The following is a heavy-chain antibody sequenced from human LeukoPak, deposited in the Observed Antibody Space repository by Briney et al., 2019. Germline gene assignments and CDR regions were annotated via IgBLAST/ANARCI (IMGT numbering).Heavy chain of an antibody. CDR2: LNTDGAWI. CDR3: AKSTAPCSRGSCYSALES. J-gene: IGHJ4*02. Sequence: GGSLRLACAASGLTFIMRWVRLAPGKGLEWDSGLNTDGAWIYYADSVRGRFTISRDNSENTLYLQMNSLRVEDTAIYYCAKSTAPCSRGSCYSALESWDQGTLVTVSS. CDR1: GLTFI. V-gene: IGHV3-23*01. D-gene: IGHD2-15*01.